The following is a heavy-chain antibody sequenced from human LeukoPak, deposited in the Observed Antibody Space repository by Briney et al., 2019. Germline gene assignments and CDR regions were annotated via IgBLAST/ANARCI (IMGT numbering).Heavy chain of an antibody. Sequence: GGSLRLSCAASVFTFSSYWMGWVRQAPGKGRERVANIKQDGSEKYYVDSVKGRFTISRDNAKNSLYLQMNSLRAEDTAVYYCARGGDCSSTSCTEFDYWGQGTLVTVSS. V-gene: IGHV3-7*03. D-gene: IGHD2-2*01. CDR2: IKQDGSEK. J-gene: IGHJ4*02. CDR3: ARGGDCSSTSCTEFDY. CDR1: VFTFSSYW.